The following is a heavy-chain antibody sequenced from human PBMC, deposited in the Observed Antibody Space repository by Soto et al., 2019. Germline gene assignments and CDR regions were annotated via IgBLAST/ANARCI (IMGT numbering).Heavy chain of an antibody. Sequence: PSETLSLTCTVSGGSISSYYWSWIRQPPGKGLEWIGYIYYSGSTNYNPSLKSRVTISVDTSKNQFSLKLSSVTAADTAVYYCARERLRREDSSAFDYWGQGTLVTVSS. V-gene: IGHV4-59*01. CDR2: IYYSGST. CDR3: ARERLRREDSSAFDY. CDR1: GGSISSYY. J-gene: IGHJ4*02. D-gene: IGHD3-22*01.